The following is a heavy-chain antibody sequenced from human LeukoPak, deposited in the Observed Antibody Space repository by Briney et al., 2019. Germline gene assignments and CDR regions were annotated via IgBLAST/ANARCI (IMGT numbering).Heavy chain of an antibody. Sequence: PGGSLRLSCAASGFTFSSYAMHWVRQAPGKGLEWVAVISYDGSNKYYADSVKGRFTISRDNSKNTLYLQMNSLRAEDTAVYYCARELLNWGFDYWGQGTLVTVSS. CDR3: ARELLNWGFDY. J-gene: IGHJ4*02. CDR2: ISYDGSNK. CDR1: GFTFSSYA. V-gene: IGHV3-30-3*01. D-gene: IGHD7-27*01.